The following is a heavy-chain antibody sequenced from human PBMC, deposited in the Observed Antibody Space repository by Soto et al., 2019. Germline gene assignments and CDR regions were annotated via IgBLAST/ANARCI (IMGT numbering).Heavy chain of an antibody. CDR3: ARDDEYSGNGMDV. CDR2: ILNDGSNR. D-gene: IGHD3-10*01. Sequence: QVQLVESGGGVVQLGRSLRLSCAASEFTFSNYGMHWVSQAPGKGLEWVAVILNDGSNRYHADSVKDRFTISRDNSKNTLYLQMNSLRAEDTAVYYCARDDEYSGNGMDVWGQGTTVTVS. CDR1: EFTFSNYG. V-gene: IGHV3-33*01. J-gene: IGHJ6*02.